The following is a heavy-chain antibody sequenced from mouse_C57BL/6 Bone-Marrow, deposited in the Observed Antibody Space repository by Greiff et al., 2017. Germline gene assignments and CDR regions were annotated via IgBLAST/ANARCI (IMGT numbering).Heavy chain of an antibody. V-gene: IGHV1-81*01. CDR3: AREFITTVVANWYFDV. Sequence: LVESGAELARPGASVKLSCKASGYTFTSYGISWVKQRTGQGLEWIGEIYPRSGNTYYNEKFKGKATLTADKSSSTAYMELRSLTSEDSAVYFCAREFITTVVANWYFDVWGTGTTVTVSS. CDR2: IYPRSGNT. CDR1: GYTFTSYG. J-gene: IGHJ1*03. D-gene: IGHD1-1*01.